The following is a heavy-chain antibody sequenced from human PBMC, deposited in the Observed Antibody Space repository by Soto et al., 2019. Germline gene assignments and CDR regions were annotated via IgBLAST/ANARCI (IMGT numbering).Heavy chain of an antibody. CDR1: GFTVSSNY. CDR3: AKLGSSSWSPHYYFDY. V-gene: IGHV3-53*01. D-gene: IGHD2-2*01. Sequence: PGGSLRLSCAASGFTVSSNYMSWVRQAPGKGLEWVSVIYSGGSTYYADSVKGRFTISRDNSKSTLYLQMNSLRAEDTAIYYCAKLGSSSWSPHYYFDYWGQGTLVTVSS. J-gene: IGHJ4*02. CDR2: IYSGGST.